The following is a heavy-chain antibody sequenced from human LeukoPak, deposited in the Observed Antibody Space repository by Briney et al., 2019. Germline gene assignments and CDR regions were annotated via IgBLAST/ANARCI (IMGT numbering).Heavy chain of an antibody. CDR2: FDPEDGET. J-gene: IGHJ3*02. D-gene: IGHD3-3*01. Sequence: ASVKDSCKVSGYTLTELSMHWVRQAPGKGLEWMGGFDPEDGETIYAQKFQGRVTMTEDTSTDTAYMELSSLRSEDTAVYYCATTRGVLRFLEWLPDAFDIWGQGTMVTVSS. V-gene: IGHV1-24*01. CDR1: GYTLTELS. CDR3: ATTRGVLRFLEWLPDAFDI.